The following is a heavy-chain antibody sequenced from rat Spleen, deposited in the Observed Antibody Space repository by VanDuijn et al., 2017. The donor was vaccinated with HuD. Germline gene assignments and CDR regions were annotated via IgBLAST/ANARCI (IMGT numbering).Heavy chain of an antibody. CDR3: TTMGDYWYFDF. Sequence: EVQLVESGGGLVQPGRSLKLSCAASGFTFSNYGMAWVRQAPTKGLEWVATISYVVISTYYRDSVKGRFTISRDNAKSTLYLKMDSLRSEDTATYYCTTMGDYWYFDFWGPGTMVTVSS. CDR2: ISYVVIST. J-gene: IGHJ1*01. D-gene: IGHD5-1*01. CDR1: GFTFSNYG. V-gene: IGHV5-29*01.